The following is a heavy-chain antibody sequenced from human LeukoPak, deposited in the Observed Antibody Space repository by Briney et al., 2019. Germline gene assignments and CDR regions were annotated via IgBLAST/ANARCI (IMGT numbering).Heavy chain of an antibody. CDR2: IYYSGST. Sequence: SETLSLTCTVSGGSISSYYWSWIRQPPGKGLEWIGYIYYSGSTNYNPSLKSRVTISVDTSKNQFSLKLGSVTAADTAVYYCARAPHRSYNWFDPWGQGTLVTVSS. V-gene: IGHV4-59*08. CDR3: ARAPHRSYNWFDP. J-gene: IGHJ5*02. CDR1: GGSISSYY.